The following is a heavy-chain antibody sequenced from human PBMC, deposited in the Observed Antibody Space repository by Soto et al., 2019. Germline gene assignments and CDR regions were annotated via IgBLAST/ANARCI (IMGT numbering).Heavy chain of an antibody. Sequence: QVQLVESGGGVVQPGRSLRLSCAASGFTFSSYGMHWVRQAPGKGLEWVAVIWYDGSNKYYADSVKGRFTISRDNSKNTLYLQMNSLRAEDTAVYYCARDRYSYARNWCDPWGQGTLVTVSS. CDR1: GFTFSSYG. CDR2: IWYDGSNK. D-gene: IGHD5-18*01. V-gene: IGHV3-33*01. CDR3: ARDRYSYARNWCDP. J-gene: IGHJ5*02.